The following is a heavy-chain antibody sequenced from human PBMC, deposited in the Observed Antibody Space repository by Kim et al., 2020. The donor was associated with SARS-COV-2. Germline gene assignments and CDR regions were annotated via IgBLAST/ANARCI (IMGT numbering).Heavy chain of an antibody. CDR3: ARGPPGAVVVAATPPGWFDP. CDR2: IYTSGST. CDR1: GGSISSYY. D-gene: IGHD2-15*01. J-gene: IGHJ5*02. V-gene: IGHV4-4*07. Sequence: SETLSLTCTVSGGSISSYYWSWIRQPAGKGLEWIGRIYTSGSTNYNPSLKSRVTMSVDTSKNQFSLKLSSVTAADTAVYYCARGPPGAVVVAATPPGWFDPWGQGTLVTVSS.